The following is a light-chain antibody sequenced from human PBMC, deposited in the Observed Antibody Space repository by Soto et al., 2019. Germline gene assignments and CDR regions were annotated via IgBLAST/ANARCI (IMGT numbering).Light chain of an antibody. J-gene: IGKJ5*01. CDR1: QRLSTSY. CDR2: AAS. V-gene: IGKV3-20*01. Sequence: EIVLTQSPGTLSLFPGERATLSCRASQRLSTSYLAWYRLKPGQAPKLLISAASSRASGIPDRFSGSGSGTDFTLTISRLEPEDFAVYYCQQYGSSPTFGQGTRLEIK. CDR3: QQYGSSPT.